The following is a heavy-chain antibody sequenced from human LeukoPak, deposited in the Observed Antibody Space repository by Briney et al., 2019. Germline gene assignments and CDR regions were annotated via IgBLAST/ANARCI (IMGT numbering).Heavy chain of an antibody. CDR1: GYTFTGYY. Sequence: GASVKVSCKASGYTFTGYYIHWVRQAPGQGLEWMGIINPSGGSTSYAQRFQGRVTMTRDTSTGTVYMELSSLTSEDTAVYYCARDDLSRPFDYWGQGTLVTVSS. V-gene: IGHV1-46*01. CDR3: ARDDLSRPFDY. CDR2: INPSGGST. J-gene: IGHJ4*02. D-gene: IGHD2-2*01.